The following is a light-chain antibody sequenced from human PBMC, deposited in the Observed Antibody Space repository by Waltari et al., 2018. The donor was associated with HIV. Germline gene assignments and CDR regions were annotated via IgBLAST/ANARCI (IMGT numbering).Light chain of an antibody. CDR2: EVS. CDR3: FSYAGNNYLL. Sequence: QSALTQPPSASGSPGQSVTISCAGTSSDIGLYNFVSWYQHHPGKAPKLMISEVSRRPSGVPDRFPGSKSGNPASLTVSGLQAEDEAAYYCFSYAGNNYLLFGGGTKLTVL. V-gene: IGLV2-8*01. J-gene: IGLJ2*01. CDR1: SSDIGLYNF.